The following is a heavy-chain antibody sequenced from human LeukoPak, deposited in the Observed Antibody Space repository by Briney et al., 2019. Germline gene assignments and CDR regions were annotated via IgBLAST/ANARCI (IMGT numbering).Heavy chain of an antibody. V-gene: IGHV3-11*04. CDR1: GFTFSDYY. CDR3: ARDIKFGQLDYYYYGMDV. Sequence: GGSLRLSCTVSGFTFSDYYMSWVRQAPGKGLEWVSYISSSGSMLHYADSVEGRSTISRDNAKNSLYLQMSSLRAEDTAVYCARDIKFGQLDYYYYGMDVWGQGTAVTVSS. CDR2: ISSSGSML. J-gene: IGHJ6*02. D-gene: IGHD3-10*01.